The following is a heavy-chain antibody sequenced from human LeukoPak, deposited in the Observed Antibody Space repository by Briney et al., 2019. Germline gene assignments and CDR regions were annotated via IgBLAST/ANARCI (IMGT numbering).Heavy chain of an antibody. D-gene: IGHD3-10*01. CDR2: ISSGGDTI. V-gene: IGHV3-11*01. CDR3: ARAEEKSRFGELYSYYYDMDV. Sequence: PGGSLRLSCAASGFTFNHYYMSWIRQAPGKGLEWVSYISSGGDTIYYGDSVKGRFTISRDNAKNSLYLQMNGLRADDAAVYYCARAEEKSRFGELYSYYYDMDVWGQGTTVTVSS. CDR1: GFTFNHYY. J-gene: IGHJ6*02.